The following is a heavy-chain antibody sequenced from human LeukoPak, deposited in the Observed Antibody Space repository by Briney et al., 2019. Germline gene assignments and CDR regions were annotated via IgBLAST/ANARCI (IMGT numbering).Heavy chain of an antibody. Sequence: ASVKVSCKASGGTFSSYAISWVRQAPGQGVEWMGGIIPIFGTANYAQKFQGRVTITADESTSTAYMELSSLRSEDTAVYYCASGLWFGAQKVYYYMDVWGKGTTVTVSS. CDR2: IIPIFGTA. D-gene: IGHD3-10*01. CDR1: GGTFSSYA. V-gene: IGHV1-69*01. J-gene: IGHJ6*03. CDR3: ASGLWFGAQKVYYYMDV.